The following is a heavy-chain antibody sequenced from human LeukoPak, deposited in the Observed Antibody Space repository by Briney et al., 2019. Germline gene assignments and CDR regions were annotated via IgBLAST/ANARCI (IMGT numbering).Heavy chain of an antibody. CDR1: GGSISSYY. CDR3: ARDRWGLYNWFDP. D-gene: IGHD2-21*01. Sequence: SETLSLTCTVSGGSISSYYWSWIRQPPGKGLEWIGYIYYTGSTNYNPSLKSRVTISVDTSKNQFSLKLSSVTAADTAVYYCARDRWGLYNWFDPWGQGNLVTVSS. V-gene: IGHV4-59*01. J-gene: IGHJ5*02. CDR2: IYYTGST.